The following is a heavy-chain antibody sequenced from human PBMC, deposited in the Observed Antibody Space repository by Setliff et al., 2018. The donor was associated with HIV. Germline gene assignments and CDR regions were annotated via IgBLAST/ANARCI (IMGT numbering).Heavy chain of an antibody. V-gene: IGHV3-23*01. J-gene: IGHJ3*01. CDR1: GFNVNNKY. Sequence: PGGSLRLSCAASGFNVNNKYMSWVRQAPGKGLEWVSAISGIGVDAYYAESVKGRFTISRDNSKNTLYLQMNSLRGEDTAVYYCTADLRDFTWDASDFWGQGTMVT. CDR3: TADLRDFTWDASDF. D-gene: IGHD3-3*01. CDR2: ISGIGVDA.